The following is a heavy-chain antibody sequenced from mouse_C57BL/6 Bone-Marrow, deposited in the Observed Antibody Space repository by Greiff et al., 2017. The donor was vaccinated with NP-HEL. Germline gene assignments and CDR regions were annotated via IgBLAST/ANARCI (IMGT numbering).Heavy chain of an antibody. Sequence: QVQLQQPGAELVKPGASVKMSCKASGYTFTSYWITWVKQRPGQGLEWIGDIYPGSGSTNYNEKFKSKATLTVDTSSSTAYMQLSSLTSEDSAVYYCARYRGGRGNAMDYWGQGTSVTVSS. V-gene: IGHV1-55*01. D-gene: IGHD2-14*01. J-gene: IGHJ4*01. CDR1: GYTFTSYW. CDR2: IYPGSGST. CDR3: ARYRGGRGNAMDY.